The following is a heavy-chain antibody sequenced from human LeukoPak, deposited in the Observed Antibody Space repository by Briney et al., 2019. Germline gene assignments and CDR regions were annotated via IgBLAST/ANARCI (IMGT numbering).Heavy chain of an antibody. D-gene: IGHD3-10*01. CDR3: ARTRRITMVRGVPYYFDY. J-gene: IGHJ4*02. CDR2: IVVGSGNT. CDR1: GFTFTSSA. V-gene: IGHV1-58*01. Sequence: GASVKVSCKASGFTFTSSAVQWVRQARGQRLEWIGWIVVGSGNTNYAQKFQERVTITRDMSTSTAYMELSSLRSEDTAVYYCARTRRITMVRGVPYYFDYWGQGTLVTVSS.